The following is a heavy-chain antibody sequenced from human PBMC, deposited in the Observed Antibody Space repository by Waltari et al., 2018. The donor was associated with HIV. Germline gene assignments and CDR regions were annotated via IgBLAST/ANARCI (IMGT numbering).Heavy chain of an antibody. CDR1: GFTFSRSA. D-gene: IGHD5-12*01. CDR3: ANDPVVDIG. V-gene: IGHV3-23*01. CDR2: ISGSGGST. J-gene: IGHJ4*02. Sequence: EVQLLESGGGLVQPGGYLRLSCAASGFTFSRSAMSWVRQAPGKGLEWVSAISGSGGSTYYADSVKGRFTISRDNSKNTLYLQMNSLRAEDTAVYYCANDPVVDIGWGQGTLVTVSS.